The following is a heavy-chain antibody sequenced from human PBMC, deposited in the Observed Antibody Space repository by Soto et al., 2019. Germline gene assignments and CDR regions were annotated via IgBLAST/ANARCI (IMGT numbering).Heavy chain of an antibody. J-gene: IGHJ6*02. Sequence: SETLSLTGAVYGGSFTGYYWTWIRQTPGKGLEWIGEINYRGSSYYNPSLESRISMAVDTSKNQFSLKLRSVTAADTAVYFCVRGQPHRITIFEVVIRSYDYGMDVWGQGTTVT. CDR1: GGSFTGYY. V-gene: IGHV4-34*01. CDR2: INYRGSS. CDR3: VRGQPHRITIFEVVIRSYDYGMDV. D-gene: IGHD3-3*02.